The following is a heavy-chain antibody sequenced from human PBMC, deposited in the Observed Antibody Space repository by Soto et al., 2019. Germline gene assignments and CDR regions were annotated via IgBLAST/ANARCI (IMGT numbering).Heavy chain of an antibody. J-gene: IGHJ4*02. V-gene: IGHV4-31*03. CDR3: ARTPVLDGYCTNGVCYLI. Sequence: SETLSLTCTVSGGSISSGGYYWSWIRQHPGKGLEWIGYIYYSGSTYYNPSLKSRVTISVDTSKNQFSLKLSSVTAADTAVYYCARTPVLDGYCTNGVCYLIWGQGTLVIVSS. CDR2: IYYSGST. D-gene: IGHD2-8*01. CDR1: GGSISSGGYY.